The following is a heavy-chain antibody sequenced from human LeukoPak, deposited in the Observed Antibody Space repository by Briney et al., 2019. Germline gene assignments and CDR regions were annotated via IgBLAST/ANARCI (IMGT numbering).Heavy chain of an antibody. D-gene: IGHD4-11*01. V-gene: IGHV3-74*01. Sequence: PGGSLRLSCAASGFNLRDYWMHWVRQAPGKGLVWVSRLGTDGTYTNYADSVTGRFTISRDNAKNTFYLQMDSLRAEDTSFYYCVRDPSNSGNWFDLWGQGTLVTVSS. CDR3: VRDPSNSGNWFDL. CDR1: GFNLRDYW. CDR2: LGTDGTYT. J-gene: IGHJ5*02.